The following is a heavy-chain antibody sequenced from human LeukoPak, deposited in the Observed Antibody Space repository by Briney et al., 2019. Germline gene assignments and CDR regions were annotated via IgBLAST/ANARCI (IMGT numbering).Heavy chain of an antibody. CDR2: IIPIFGTA. J-gene: IGHJ4*02. D-gene: IGHD2-2*01. CDR1: GSTFSSYA. Sequence: SVTLSFKASGSTFSSYAISWVRQAPGQGLELMGGIIPIFGTANYAQKFQGRVTIPTDESKSTAYVEPSSLRSEDTAVYYCARARFRRLAHAPGYFDYWGQGTLVTVSS. V-gene: IGHV1-69*05. CDR3: ARARFRRLAHAPGYFDY.